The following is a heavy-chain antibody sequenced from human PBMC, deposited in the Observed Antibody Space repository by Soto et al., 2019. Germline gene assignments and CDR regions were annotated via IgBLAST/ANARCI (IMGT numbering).Heavy chain of an antibody. J-gene: IGHJ4*02. CDR3: ARGTPYCSGGSCYPYYFDY. D-gene: IGHD2-15*01. CDR2: IIPIFGTA. Sequence: QVQLVQSGAEVKKPGSSVKVSCKASGGTFSSYAISWVRQAPGQGLEWMGGIIPIFGTANYAQKFQGRVTITADESTSTAYMELSSRRSEDTAVYYCARGTPYCSGGSCYPYYFDYWGQGTLVTVSS. V-gene: IGHV1-69*12. CDR1: GGTFSSYA.